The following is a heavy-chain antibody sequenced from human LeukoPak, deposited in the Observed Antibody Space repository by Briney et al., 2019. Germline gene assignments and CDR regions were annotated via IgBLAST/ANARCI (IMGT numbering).Heavy chain of an antibody. V-gene: IGHV4-34*01. Sequence: PSETLSLTCAVYGGSFSGYYWSWIRQPPGKGLEWIGEINHSGSTNYNPSLKSRVTISVDTSKNQFSLKLSSVTAADTAVYYCARGSRYDYVWGSYRGTNWFDPWGQGTLVTVSS. J-gene: IGHJ5*02. D-gene: IGHD3-16*02. CDR1: GGSFSGYY. CDR3: ARGSRYDYVWGSYRGTNWFDP. CDR2: INHSGST.